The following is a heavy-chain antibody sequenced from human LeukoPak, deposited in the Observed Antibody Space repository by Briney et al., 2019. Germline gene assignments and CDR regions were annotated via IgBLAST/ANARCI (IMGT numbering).Heavy chain of an antibody. CDR2: INAGNGNT. Sequence: ASVKVSCKASGYTSTSYAMHWVRQAPGQRLEWMGWINAGNGNTKYSQKFQGRVTITRDTSASTAYMELSSLRSEDTAVYYCASSPRGYYGSGRGHLDYWGQGTLVTVSS. D-gene: IGHD3-10*01. CDR3: ASSPRGYYGSGRGHLDY. V-gene: IGHV1-3*01. CDR1: GYTSTSYA. J-gene: IGHJ4*02.